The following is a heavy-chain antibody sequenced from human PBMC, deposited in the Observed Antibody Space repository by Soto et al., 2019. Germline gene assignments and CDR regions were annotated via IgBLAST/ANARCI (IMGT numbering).Heavy chain of an antibody. J-gene: IGHJ5*02. CDR1: GGSISSGGYY. D-gene: IGHD1-20*01. V-gene: IGHV4-31*03. Sequence: QVQLQESGPGLVKPSQTLSLTCTVSGGSISSGGYYWSWIRQHPGKGVEWIGYIYYSGSTYYNPSPKRRATISVDPSKNLFPMKLSSVAAADTAVYYCARVGGINWFDPWGQGTLVTVSS. CDR3: ARVGGINWFDP. CDR2: IYYSGST.